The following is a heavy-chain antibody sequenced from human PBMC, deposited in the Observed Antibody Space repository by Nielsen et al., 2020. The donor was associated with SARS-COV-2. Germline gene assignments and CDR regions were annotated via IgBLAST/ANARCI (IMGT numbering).Heavy chain of an antibody. J-gene: IGHJ4*02. D-gene: IGHD6-19*01. Sequence: SETLSLTCTVSGGSISSYYWSWIRQPPGKGLEWIGYIYYSGSTNYNPSLKSRVTISVDTSKNQFSLKLSSVTAADTAVYYCARTEQWLVGNYFDYWGQGTLVTVSS. CDR1: GGSISSYY. CDR2: IYYSGST. CDR3: ARTEQWLVGNYFDY. V-gene: IGHV4-59*01.